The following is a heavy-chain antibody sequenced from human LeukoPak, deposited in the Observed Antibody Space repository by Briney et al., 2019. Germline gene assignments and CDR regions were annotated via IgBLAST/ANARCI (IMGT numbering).Heavy chain of an antibody. J-gene: IGHJ5*02. CDR3: ARVRIIVVVPAAIRGGWFDP. D-gene: IGHD2-2*01. CDR1: GGSFSGYY. V-gene: IGHV4-34*01. Sequence: SETLSLTCAVYGGSFSGYYWSWIRQPPGKGLEWIGEINHSGSTNYNPSLKSRVTISVDTSKNQFSLKLSSVTAADTAVYYCARVRIIVVVPAAIRGGWFDPWGQGTLVIVSS. CDR2: INHSGST.